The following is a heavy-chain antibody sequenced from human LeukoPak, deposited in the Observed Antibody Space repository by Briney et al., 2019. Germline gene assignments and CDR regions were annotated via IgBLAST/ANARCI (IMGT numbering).Heavy chain of an antibody. D-gene: IGHD6-19*01. Sequence: GGSLRLSCAAPGFTFSKYWMLWVRQAPGKGLESVSRINTDGTVTTYADSVKGRFTVSRDNADSTMFLQMNSVRDEDTAVYYCATKQWLAPPPDSWGQGTPVTVSS. V-gene: IGHV3-74*01. CDR2: INTDGTVT. J-gene: IGHJ4*02. CDR3: ATKQWLAPPPDS. CDR1: GFTFSKYW.